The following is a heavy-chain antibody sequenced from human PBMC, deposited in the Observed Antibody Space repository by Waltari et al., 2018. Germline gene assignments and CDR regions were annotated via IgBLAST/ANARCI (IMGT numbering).Heavy chain of an antibody. Sequence: QVQLVQSGAEVKKPGSSVKVSCKASGGTFSSYAISWVRQAPGQGLEWMGRIIPIFGTANYAQKFQGRVTITADKSTSTAYMELSSLRSEDTAVYYCARGLGIVVVIALNEGGDAFDIWGQGTMVTVSS. V-gene: IGHV1-69*08. CDR3: ARGLGIVVVIALNEGGDAFDI. CDR1: GGTFSSYA. D-gene: IGHD2-21*01. CDR2: IIPIFGTA. J-gene: IGHJ3*02.